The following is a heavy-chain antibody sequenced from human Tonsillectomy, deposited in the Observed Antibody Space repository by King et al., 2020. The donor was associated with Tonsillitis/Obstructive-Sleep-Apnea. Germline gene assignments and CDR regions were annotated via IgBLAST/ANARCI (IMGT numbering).Heavy chain of an antibody. CDR1: GFSFADAW. CDR2: VRSKGGGGST. V-gene: IGHV3-15*01. CDR3: VADVPHPLAQIDF. Sequence: QLVQSGGGLVKPGGSLRLSCAGSGFSFADAWMSWVRQVPGKGLEWVGRVRSKGGGGSTEFPAPVKGRFTMSRDDSRNTVYLQMNGLETEDTGLYHCVADVPHPLAQIDFWGRGTLVTVSS. J-gene: IGHJ4*02.